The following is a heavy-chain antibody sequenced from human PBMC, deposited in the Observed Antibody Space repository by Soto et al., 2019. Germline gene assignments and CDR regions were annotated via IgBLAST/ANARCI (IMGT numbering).Heavy chain of an antibody. J-gene: IGHJ4*02. CDR1: GFTFSSYS. CDR2: ISGSSSYI. D-gene: IGHD3-10*01. V-gene: IGHV3-21*01. CDR3: ARGVVTMVRGVRTFDY. Sequence: EVQLVESGGGLVKPGGSLRLSCAASGFTFSSYSMNWVRQAPGKGLEWGSSISGSSSYIYDADSVKGPFTISRDNAKNSLYLQMNSLRAEDTAVYYCARGVVTMVRGVRTFDYWGQGTLVTVSS.